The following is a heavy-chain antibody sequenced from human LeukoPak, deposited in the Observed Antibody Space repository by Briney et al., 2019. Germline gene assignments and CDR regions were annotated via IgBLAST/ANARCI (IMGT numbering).Heavy chain of an antibody. J-gene: IGHJ4*02. D-gene: IGHD3-10*01. Sequence: GGSLRLSCAASGITFSDYAMGWVRLAPGKGLEWVSTISGTTGTIYYAGSVRGRFTISRDNPKNTLYLQMKSLRDEDTAVYYCARVKGYFDSGNYYGFFDYWGQGALVTVSS. CDR3: ARVKGYFDSGNYYGFFDY. CDR2: ISGTTGTI. V-gene: IGHV3-23*01. CDR1: GITFSDYA.